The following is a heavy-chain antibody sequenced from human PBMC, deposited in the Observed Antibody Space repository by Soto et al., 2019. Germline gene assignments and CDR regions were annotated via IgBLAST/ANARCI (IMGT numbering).Heavy chain of an antibody. J-gene: IGHJ6*02. V-gene: IGHV1-3*01. CDR3: AKGMEAYNYAMDV. Sequence: ASVKVSCKASGYTFTDYPIYWVRQAPGQRLEWMGLINAGNGNTKYSQNFQGRVTISRDISASTSYIELNSLGSEDTAVYYCAKGMEAYNYAMDVWGQGTTVTVSS. CDR1: GYTFTDYP. D-gene: IGHD3-3*01. CDR2: INAGNGNT.